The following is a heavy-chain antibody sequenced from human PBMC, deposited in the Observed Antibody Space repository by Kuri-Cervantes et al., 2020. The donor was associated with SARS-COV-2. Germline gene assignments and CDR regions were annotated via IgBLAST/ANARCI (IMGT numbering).Heavy chain of an antibody. CDR3: ARAGLGLRFLEWSAAYYYYYYGMDV. V-gene: IGHV1-2*04. D-gene: IGHD3-3*01. Sequence: ASVKVSCKASGYTFTGYYMHWVRQAPGQGLEWMGWINPNSGGTNYAQKFQGWVTMTRDTSTSTAYMELSRLRSDDTAVYYCARAGLGLRFLEWSAAYYYYYYGMDVWGQGTTVTVSS. CDR1: GYTFTGYY. J-gene: IGHJ6*02. CDR2: INPNSGGT.